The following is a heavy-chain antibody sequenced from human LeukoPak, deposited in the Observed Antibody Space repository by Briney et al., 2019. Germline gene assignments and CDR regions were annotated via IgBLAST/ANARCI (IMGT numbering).Heavy chain of an antibody. CDR2: INPDSGVT. D-gene: IGHD6-13*01. CDR3: ARGLVAAAGGVFDY. Sequence: GASVKVSCKTSGYTFTGYFMHWVRQAPGQGLEWLGWINPDSGVTKYAQKFQGRVTMTRDTSISTAYMELSRLRSDDTAVYYCARGLVAAAGGVFDYWGQGTLVTVSS. V-gene: IGHV1-2*02. J-gene: IGHJ4*02. CDR1: GYTFTGYF.